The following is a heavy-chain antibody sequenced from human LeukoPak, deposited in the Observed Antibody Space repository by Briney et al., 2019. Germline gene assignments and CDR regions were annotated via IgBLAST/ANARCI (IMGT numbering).Heavy chain of an antibody. V-gene: IGHV3-30*02. CDR3: ARDVWAAAAVGY. CDR2: MRYDGSNK. Sequence: PGGSLRLSCAASGFTFINFGMFWVRQAPGKGLEGVAFMRYDGSNKDYADSVKGRFTISRDNSKNTLYLQMNSLRSEDTAVYYCARDVWAAAAVGYWGQGTLVTISS. D-gene: IGHD6-13*01. J-gene: IGHJ4*02. CDR1: GFTFINFG.